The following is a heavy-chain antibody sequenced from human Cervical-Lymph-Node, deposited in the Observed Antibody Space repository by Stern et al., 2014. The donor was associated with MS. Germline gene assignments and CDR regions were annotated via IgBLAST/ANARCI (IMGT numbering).Heavy chain of an antibody. CDR1: GYTFTGYY. CDR2: INPNSGAT. J-gene: IGHJ4*02. D-gene: IGHD5-12*01. V-gene: IGHV1-2*06. Sequence: AQLVESGAEVKKPGASVKVSCKASGYTFTGYYMNWVRQAPRQGLEWMGRINPNSGATNYEQKFQGRVTMTRDTSTSTAYMEVGTLTSDDTAVYYCARTDRTYSASNFDLWGQGTLVTVSS. CDR3: ARTDRTYSASNFDL.